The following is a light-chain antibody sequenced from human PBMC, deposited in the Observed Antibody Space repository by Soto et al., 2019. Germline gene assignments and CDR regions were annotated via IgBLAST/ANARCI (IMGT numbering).Light chain of an antibody. CDR2: EVY. V-gene: IGLV2-8*01. Sequence: QSALTQPPSASGSPGQSVTISCTGTSSDVGGYNYVSWYQHHPGKAPKLIIYEVYKRPSGVPDRFSGSKSGNTAALTVSGLQAEDEADYYCSSYVGTNSYVFGTGTKVIVL. CDR1: SSDVGGYNY. J-gene: IGLJ1*01. CDR3: SSYVGTNSYV.